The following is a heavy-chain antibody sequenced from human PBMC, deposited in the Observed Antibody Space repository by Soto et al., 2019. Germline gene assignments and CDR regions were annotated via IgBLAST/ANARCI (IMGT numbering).Heavy chain of an antibody. CDR3: ARGSSWLDAFDI. J-gene: IGHJ3*02. D-gene: IGHD6-13*01. V-gene: IGHV5-51*01. CDR1: GYSFTNYW. Sequence: GESLKISCKGSGYSFTNYWIAWVRQMPGKGLEWMGIIYPGDSETRYSPSFQGQVTISADKSISTAYLQWSSLKASDTAIYYCARGSSWLDAFDIWGQGTMVTVSS. CDR2: IYPGDSET.